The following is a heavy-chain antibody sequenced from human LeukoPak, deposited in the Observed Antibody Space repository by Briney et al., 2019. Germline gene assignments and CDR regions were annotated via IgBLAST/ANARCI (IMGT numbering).Heavy chain of an antibody. J-gene: IGHJ4*02. Sequence: PGGSLRLSCAASGFTFSRYWMSWVRQAPGKGLEWVANIKEDGREKYYVDSVKGRFTISRDNAKNSLYLQMNSLRAEDTAVYYCARVGDSSGYLEHYDYWGQGTLVTVSS. V-gene: IGHV3-7*01. D-gene: IGHD3-22*01. CDR2: IKEDGREK. CDR3: ARVGDSSGYLEHYDY. CDR1: GFTFSRYW.